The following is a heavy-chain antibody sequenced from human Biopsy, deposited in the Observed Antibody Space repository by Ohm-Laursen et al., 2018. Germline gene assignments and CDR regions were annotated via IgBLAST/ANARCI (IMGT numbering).Heavy chain of an antibody. D-gene: IGHD7-27*01. J-gene: IGHJ6*02. CDR2: IYYSGST. V-gene: IGHV4-59*08. Sequence: SGTLSLTCTVSGGSTSSYYWSWIRQPPGKGLECIGYIYYSGSTNYSPSLKSRVTMSVDTSKNQFSLKLSSVTAADTAVYYCARLWGGYHFHGMDVWGQGTTVTVSS. CDR3: ARLWGGYHFHGMDV. CDR1: GGSTSSYY.